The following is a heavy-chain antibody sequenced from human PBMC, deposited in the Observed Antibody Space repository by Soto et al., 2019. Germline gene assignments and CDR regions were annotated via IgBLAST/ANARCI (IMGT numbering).Heavy chain of an antibody. V-gene: IGHV3-21*01. J-gene: IGHJ6*03. CDR2: ISSSSSYI. D-gene: IGHD4-4*01. CDR3: ARRYSNLNYYYYYMDV. CDR1: GFTFSSYS. Sequence: GGSLRLSCAASGFTFSSYSMNWVRQAPGKGLEWVSSISSSSSYIYYADSVKGRFTISRDNAKNSLYLQMNSLRAEDTAVYYCARRYSNLNYYYYYMDVWGKGTTVTVSS.